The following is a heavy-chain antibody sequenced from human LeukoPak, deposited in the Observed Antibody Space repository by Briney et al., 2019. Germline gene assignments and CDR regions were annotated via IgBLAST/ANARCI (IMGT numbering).Heavy chain of an antibody. V-gene: IGHV4-39*07. CDR2: IYYSGST. Sequence: SETLSLTCTVSGGSISSSSYYWGWIRQPPGKGLEWIGSIYYSGSTYYNPSLKSRVTISVDTSKNQFSLKLSSVTAADTAVYYCARGPFYFDYWGQGTLVTVSS. CDR1: GGSISSSSYY. J-gene: IGHJ4*02. CDR3: ARGPFYFDY.